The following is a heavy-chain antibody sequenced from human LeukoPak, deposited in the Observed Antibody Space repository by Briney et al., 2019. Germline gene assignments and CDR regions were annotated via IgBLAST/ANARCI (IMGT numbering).Heavy chain of an antibody. CDR3: ASRFPAAGAFDI. Sequence: SVKVSCRASGGTFSSYAISWVRQAPGQGLEWMGGIIPIFGTANYAQKFQGRVTITTDESTSTAYMELSSLRSEDTAVYYCASRFPAAGAFDIWGQGTMVTVSS. CDR2: IIPIFGTA. J-gene: IGHJ3*02. V-gene: IGHV1-69*05. CDR1: GGTFSSYA. D-gene: IGHD3-3*01.